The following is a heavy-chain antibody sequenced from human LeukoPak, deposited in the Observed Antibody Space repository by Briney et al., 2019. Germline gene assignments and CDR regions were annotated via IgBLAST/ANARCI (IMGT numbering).Heavy chain of an antibody. CDR2: INSDGSST. CDR3: SRGRWELLPFDC. J-gene: IGHJ4*02. D-gene: IGHD1-26*01. Sequence: GGSQRLSCTASGFTFSSYWMHWLRQAPGKGLVWVSRINSDGSSTSYADSVKGRFTISRDNAKNTLYLQTNGLRAEDTAVYYCSRGRWELLPFDCWGQGTLVTVSS. V-gene: IGHV3-74*01. CDR1: GFTFSSYW.